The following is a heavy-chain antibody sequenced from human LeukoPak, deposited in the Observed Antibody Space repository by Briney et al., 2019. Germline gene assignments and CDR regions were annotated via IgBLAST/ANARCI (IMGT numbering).Heavy chain of an antibody. CDR2: ISGTGGTI. V-gene: IGHV3-11*01. J-gene: IGHJ4*02. CDR3: ARVGSGSYPPE. CDR1: GFTFSDYY. D-gene: IGHD3-10*01. Sequence: GGSLRLSCAASGFTFSDYYLSWIRQAPGKGPEWVSYISGTGGTIYYADSVKGRFTISRDNAENSLYLQMDSLRVDDTAVYYCARVGSGSYPPEWGQGTLVTVSS.